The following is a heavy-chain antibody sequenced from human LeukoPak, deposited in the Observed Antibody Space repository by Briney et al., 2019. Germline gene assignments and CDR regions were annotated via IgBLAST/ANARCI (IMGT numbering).Heavy chain of an antibody. CDR3: ARGGIAAAVNDY. D-gene: IGHD6-13*01. CDR2: ISSTSTYI. V-gene: IGHV3-21*01. Sequence: GGSLRLSCAASGFSFSSYTINWVRQAPGKGLEWVSAISSTSTYIYHADSVKGRFTISRDNAKNSLYLQMNSLRAEDTAVYYCARGGIAAAVNDYWGQGTLVTVSS. J-gene: IGHJ4*02. CDR1: GFSFSSYT.